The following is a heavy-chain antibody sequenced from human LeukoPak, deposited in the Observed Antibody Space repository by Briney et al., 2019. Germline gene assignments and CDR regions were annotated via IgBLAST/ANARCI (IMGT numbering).Heavy chain of an antibody. CDR1: GFTVSSNY. D-gene: IGHD3-9*01. Sequence: GGSLRLSCAASGFTVSSNYMSWVRQAPGKGLDWVSGISGSGGSTYYADSVKGRFTISRDNSKNTLYLQMNSLRAEDTAVYYCANVRYFDWYYFDYWGQGALVTVSS. J-gene: IGHJ4*02. CDR3: ANVRYFDWYYFDY. V-gene: IGHV3-23*01. CDR2: ISGSGGST.